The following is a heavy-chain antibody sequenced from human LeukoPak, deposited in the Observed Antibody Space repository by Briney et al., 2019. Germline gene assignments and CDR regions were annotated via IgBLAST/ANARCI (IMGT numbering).Heavy chain of an antibody. CDR2: IKQDGSEE. CDR3: AGSSGWARYFDY. D-gene: IGHD6-19*01. Sequence: GGSLRLSCVASGDYWMSWVRQAPGKGLEWVANIKQDGSEEYYVDSVKGRFTISRDNAKNSLYLQMNSLRAEDTAVYYCAGSSGWARYFDYWGQGTLVTVSS. V-gene: IGHV3-7*05. CDR1: GDYW. J-gene: IGHJ4*02.